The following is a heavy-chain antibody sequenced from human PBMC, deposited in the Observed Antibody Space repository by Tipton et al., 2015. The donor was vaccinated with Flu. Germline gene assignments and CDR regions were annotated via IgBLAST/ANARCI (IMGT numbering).Heavy chain of an antibody. V-gene: IGHV3-7*03. CDR3: ARDRGSGSYTFDI. CDR1: GFIFSAYW. D-gene: IGHD3-10*01. Sequence: SLRLSCAASGFIFSAYWMTWVRQAPGKGLEWVANINQDGSVRYFVDSVKGRFTISRDNARNSLYLQMNSLRAEDTAVYYCARDRGSGSYTFDIWGQGTMVTVSS. J-gene: IGHJ3*02. CDR2: INQDGSVR.